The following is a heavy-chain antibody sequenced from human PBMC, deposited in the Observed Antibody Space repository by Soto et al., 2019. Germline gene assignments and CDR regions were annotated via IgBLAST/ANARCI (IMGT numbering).Heavy chain of an antibody. V-gene: IGHV1-69*13. J-gene: IGHJ3*01. Sequence: SVKVSCKASGGTFSSYAISWVRQAPGQGLEWMGGIIPIFGTANYAQKFQGRVTITADESTSTAYMELSSLRSEDTAVYYCARGRATVNTDDALDLWGQGTMVTVSS. CDR1: GGTFSSYA. CDR3: ARGRATVNTDDALDL. D-gene: IGHD4-17*01. CDR2: IIPIFGTA.